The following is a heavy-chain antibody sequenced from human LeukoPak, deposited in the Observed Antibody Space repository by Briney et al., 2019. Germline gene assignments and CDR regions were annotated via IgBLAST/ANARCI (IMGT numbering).Heavy chain of an antibody. D-gene: IGHD3-10*01. CDR2: IYPGDSDT. Sequence: GESLKISCKGSGYSFTSYWIGWVRQMPGKGLERMGIIYPGDSDTRYSPSFQGQVTISADKSISTAYLQWSSLKASDTAMYYCARSEQSYYYGSGSRYYYYYYYMDVWGKGTTVTVSS. V-gene: IGHV5-51*01. J-gene: IGHJ6*03. CDR3: ARSEQSYYYGSGSRYYYYYYYMDV. CDR1: GYSFTSYW.